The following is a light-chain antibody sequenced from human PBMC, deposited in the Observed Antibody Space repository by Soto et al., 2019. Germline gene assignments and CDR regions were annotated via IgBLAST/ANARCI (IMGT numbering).Light chain of an antibody. CDR2: AAS. CDR1: QSISSY. Sequence: DIQMTQSPSSLSASVGDRVTITCRASQSISSYLNWSQQKPGKAPKLLIYAASSLQSGFPSRFSGSGSGTDFTLTISSLQPEEFATYYCQQSYSTLWTFGHGTKVEIK. J-gene: IGKJ1*01. CDR3: QQSYSTLWT. V-gene: IGKV1-39*01.